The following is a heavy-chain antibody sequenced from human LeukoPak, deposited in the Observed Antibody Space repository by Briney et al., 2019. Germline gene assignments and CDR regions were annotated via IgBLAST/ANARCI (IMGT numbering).Heavy chain of an antibody. V-gene: IGHV1-46*01. CDR2: INPTGGST. Sequence: ASVKVSCKASGYTFTSYDINWVRQAPGQGLEWMGIINPTGGSTTYTQKFQGRVTMTRDTSTSTVYMELSSLRSEDTAVYYCARDGGDYYGSTWGQGTLVTVSS. J-gene: IGHJ5*02. CDR3: ARDGGDYYGST. CDR1: GYTFTSYD. D-gene: IGHD3-10*01.